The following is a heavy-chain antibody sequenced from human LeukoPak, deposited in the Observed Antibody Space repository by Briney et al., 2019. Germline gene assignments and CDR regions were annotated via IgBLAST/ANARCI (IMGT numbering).Heavy chain of an antibody. Sequence: SETLSLTCTVSGGSISSYYWSWIRQPPGKGLEWIGYIYYSGSTNYNPSLKSRVTISVDTSKNQFSLKLSSVTAADTAVYYCARDKWVGATYYYYYYMDVWGKGTTVTVS. D-gene: IGHD1-26*01. CDR3: ARDKWVGATYYYYYYMDV. CDR2: IYYSGST. CDR1: GGSISSYY. J-gene: IGHJ6*03. V-gene: IGHV4-59*01.